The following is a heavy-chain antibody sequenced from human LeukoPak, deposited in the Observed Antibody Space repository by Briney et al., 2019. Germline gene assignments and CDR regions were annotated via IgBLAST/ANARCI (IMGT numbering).Heavy chain of an antibody. Sequence: VSVKVSCKASGYTFTGYYMHWVRQAPGQGLEWMGWINPNSGGTNYAQKFQGRVTMTRDTSISTAYKELSRLRSDDTAVYYCARGGDPLWFGELSFDYWGQGTLVTVSS. D-gene: IGHD3-10*01. CDR2: INPNSGGT. CDR3: ARGGDPLWFGELSFDY. J-gene: IGHJ4*02. V-gene: IGHV1-2*02. CDR1: GYTFTGYY.